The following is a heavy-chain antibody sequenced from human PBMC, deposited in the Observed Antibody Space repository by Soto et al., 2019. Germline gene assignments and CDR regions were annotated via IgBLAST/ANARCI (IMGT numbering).Heavy chain of an antibody. CDR2: IKKDESEK. J-gene: IGHJ4*02. CDR3: ARGHDY. V-gene: IGHV3-7*04. CDR1: GFTFNNDW. Sequence: EVQLVESGGGLVQPGGSLRLTCASSGFTFNNDWMDWFRQAPGKGLEWVANIKKDESEKYYVDSVKGQFTISRDNAKNSLFLQMNSLRAGDTAVYYCARGHDYWGQGTLVTVSS.